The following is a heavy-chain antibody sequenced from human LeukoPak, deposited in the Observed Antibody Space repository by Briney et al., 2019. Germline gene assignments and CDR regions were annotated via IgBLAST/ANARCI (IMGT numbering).Heavy chain of an antibody. V-gene: IGHV5-51*01. D-gene: IGHD6-19*01. CDR2: IYPGDSDT. J-gene: IGHJ4*02. Sequence: MTGESLKISCKGSGYSFTIYWIGWVRQMPGKGLAWMGIIYPGDSDTRYSPSFQGQVTISADRSINTAYLQWSSLKASDTAIYYCARRLKNSNGWTFDYWGQGTLVTVSS. CDR1: GYSFTIYW. CDR3: ARRLKNSNGWTFDY.